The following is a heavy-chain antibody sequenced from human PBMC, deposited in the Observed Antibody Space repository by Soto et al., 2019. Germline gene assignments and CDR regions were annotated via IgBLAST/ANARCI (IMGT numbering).Heavy chain of an antibody. CDR3: TTDWTLARNDFWSGYYPDFDY. V-gene: IGHV3-15*07. D-gene: IGHD3-3*01. CDR1: GFTFSNAW. J-gene: IGHJ4*02. Sequence: GGSLRLSCAASGFTFSNAWMNWVRQAPGKGLEWVGRIKSKTDGGTTDYAATVKGRFTISRDDSKNTLYLQMNSLKTEDTAVYYCTTDWTLARNDFWSGYYPDFDYWGQGTLVTVSS. CDR2: IKSKTDGGTT.